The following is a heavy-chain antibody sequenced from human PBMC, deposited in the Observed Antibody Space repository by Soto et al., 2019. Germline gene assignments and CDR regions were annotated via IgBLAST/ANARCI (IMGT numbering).Heavy chain of an antibody. CDR1: GGSISSSSSY. Sequence: QLQLQESGPGLVKPSETLSLTCSVSGGSISSSSSYWGWIRQPPGKGLEWIGDIYETGSTYYNPSLKSRVTIYVDTSMEQFSLRLNSVTAADTATYYCVRLTSRISAASHGRINWLVPWGPGILVSVSS. J-gene: IGHJ5*02. CDR3: VRLTSRISAASHGRINWLVP. V-gene: IGHV4-39*01. CDR2: IYETGST. D-gene: IGHD2-15*01.